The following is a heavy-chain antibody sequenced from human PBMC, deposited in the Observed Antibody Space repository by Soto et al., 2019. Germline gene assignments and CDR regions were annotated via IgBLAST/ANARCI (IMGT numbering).Heavy chain of an antibody. CDR2: ISSSSSTI. Sequence: PGGSLRLSCAASGFTFSSYNMNWVRQAPGKGLEWVSYISSSSSTIYYADSVKGRFTISRDNAKNSLYLQMNSLRAEDTAVYYCARVDCYPLDVWGQGTTVTVSS. CDR1: GFTFSSYN. V-gene: IGHV3-48*01. J-gene: IGHJ6*01. CDR3: ARVDCYPLDV. D-gene: IGHD2-21*02.